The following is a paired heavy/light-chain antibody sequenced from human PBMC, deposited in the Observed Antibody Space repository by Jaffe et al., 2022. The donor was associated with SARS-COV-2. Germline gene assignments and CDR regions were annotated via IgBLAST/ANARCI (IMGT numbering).Heavy chain of an antibody. CDR3: ARSGITLTRGVITNRVSGFDP. CDR2: IYYSGST. V-gene: IGHV4-4*02. J-gene: IGHJ5*02. Sequence: QVQLQESGPGLVKPSGTLSLTCAVSGGSISTNDWWSWVRQPPGKGLEWIGDIYYSGSTNYNPSLNSRLTISLDKSKNQFSLRLSSVTAADTAVYYCARSGITLTRGVITNRVSGFDPWGQGTLVTVSS. CDR1: GGSISTNDW. D-gene: IGHD3-10*01.
Light chain of an antibody. J-gene: IGKJ1*01. CDR3: MQALETPRT. CDR1: QSLLLSNGYNY. Sequence: DIVMTQSPLSLPVTPGEPASISCRSSQSLLLSNGYNYLDWYLQKPGQSPQLLIYLGSDRASGVPDRFSGSGSGTDFTLKITRVEAEDVGVYYCMQALETPRTFGQGTKVEIK. V-gene: IGKV2-28*01. CDR2: LGS.